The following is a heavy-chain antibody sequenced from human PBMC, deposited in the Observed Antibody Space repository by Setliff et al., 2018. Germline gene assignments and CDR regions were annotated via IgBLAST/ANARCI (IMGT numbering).Heavy chain of an antibody. D-gene: IGHD7-27*01. CDR2: INSDGSST. J-gene: IGHJ4*02. CDR3: ARARGNWGPVDY. CDR1: GFTFSSYW. Sequence: GGSLRLSCAASGFTFSSYWMHWVRQAPGKGLVWVSRINSDGSSTSYADSVKGRFTISRDNAKNTLYLQTNSLRAEDTAVYYCARARGNWGPVDYWGQGTLVTVSS. V-gene: IGHV3-74*01.